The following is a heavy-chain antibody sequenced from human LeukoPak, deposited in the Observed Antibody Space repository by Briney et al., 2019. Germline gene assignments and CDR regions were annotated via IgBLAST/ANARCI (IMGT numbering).Heavy chain of an antibody. V-gene: IGHV3-48*03. CDR1: GFTFSSYE. CDR3: ARDGSYYDSRTGAFDI. Sequence: GGSLRLSCAASGFTFSSYEMNWVRQAPGKGLEWVSYISSSGSTIYYADSVKGRFTISRDNAKNSLYLQMNSLRAEDTAVYYCARDGSYYDSRTGAFDIWGQGKWSPSLQ. J-gene: IGHJ3*02. D-gene: IGHD3-22*01. CDR2: ISSSGSTI.